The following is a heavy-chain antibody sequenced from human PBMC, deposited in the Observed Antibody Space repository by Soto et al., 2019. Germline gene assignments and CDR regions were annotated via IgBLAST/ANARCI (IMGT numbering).Heavy chain of an antibody. D-gene: IGHD1-1*01. V-gene: IGHV3-23*01. CDR2: ITAGGNT. CDR3: AKGPTATTTRADY. Sequence: RLSCAASAFTFSDYAMNWVRQAPGKGLEWVSQITAGGNTYYADSVKGRFTISRDNSKNTLYLQMNSLRAEDTAVYYCAKGPTATTTRADYWGQGILVTVSS. CDR1: AFTFSDYA. J-gene: IGHJ4*02.